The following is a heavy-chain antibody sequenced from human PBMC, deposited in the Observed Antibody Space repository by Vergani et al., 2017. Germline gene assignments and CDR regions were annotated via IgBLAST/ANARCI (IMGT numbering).Heavy chain of an antibody. Sequence: QVQLVESGGGVVQPGRSLRLSCAASGFTFSSYGMHWVRQAPGKGLEWVAVISYDGSNKYYADSGKGRFTISRDNSKNTLYLQMNSLRAEDTAVYYCAKENYYGSSGYYYAPYYFDYWGQGTLVTVSS. J-gene: IGHJ4*02. CDR3: AKENYYGSSGYYYAPYYFDY. V-gene: IGHV3-30*18. CDR1: GFTFSSYG. D-gene: IGHD3-22*01. CDR2: ISYDGSNK.